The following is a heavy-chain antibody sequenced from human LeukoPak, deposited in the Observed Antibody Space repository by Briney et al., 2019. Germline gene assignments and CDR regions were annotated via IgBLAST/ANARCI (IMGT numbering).Heavy chain of an antibody. CDR1: GSTFSNYA. V-gene: IGHV3-64*01. CDR3: ARGHNSSSSGFYYYYMDV. J-gene: IGHJ6*03. D-gene: IGHD6-6*01. CDR2: ISSNGGST. Sequence: GSLRLSCAASGSTFSNYAMHWVRQAPGKGLEYVSAISSNGGSTYYANSVKGRFTISRDNSKNTLYLQMGSLRGEDTAVYYCARGHNSSSSGFYYYYMDVWGRGTTVTVSS.